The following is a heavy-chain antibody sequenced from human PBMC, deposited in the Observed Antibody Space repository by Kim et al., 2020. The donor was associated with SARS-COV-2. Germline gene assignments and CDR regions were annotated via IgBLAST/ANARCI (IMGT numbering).Heavy chain of an antibody. D-gene: IGHD6-19*01. J-gene: IGHJ4*02. CDR2: IRSKAYGGTT. CDR1: GFTFGDYA. CDR3: TRDGLIHGGGYGDY. V-gene: IGHV3-49*03. Sequence: GGSLRLSCTASGFTFGDYAMSWFRQAPGKGLEWVGFIRSKAYGGTTEYAASVKGRFTISRDDSKSIAYLQMNSLKTEDTAVYYCTRDGLIHGGGYGDYWGQGTLVTVSS.